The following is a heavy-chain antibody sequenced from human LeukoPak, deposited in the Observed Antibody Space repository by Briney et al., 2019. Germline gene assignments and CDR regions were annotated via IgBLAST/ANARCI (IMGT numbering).Heavy chain of an antibody. D-gene: IGHD2-21*02. CDR1: GFTFRNFG. CDR3: AKDRWGDYYFDY. J-gene: IGHJ4*02. V-gene: IGHV3-30*18. CDR2: ISSDGSRK. Sequence: PGGSLRLSCAASGFTFRNFGMHWVRQAPGRGPEWVAVISSDGSRKDYVDSVKGRFTISRDNSNNTLNLQMNGLRPEDTAVYCCAKDRWGDYYFDYWGQGTLVTVSS.